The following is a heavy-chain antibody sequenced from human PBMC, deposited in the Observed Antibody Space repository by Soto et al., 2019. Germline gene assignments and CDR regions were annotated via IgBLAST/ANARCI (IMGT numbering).Heavy chain of an antibody. Sequence: EVQLVESGGGLVQPGGSLRLSCAASGFTVSNNYMSWVRQAPGEGLEWVSIIYSGGSTYYADSVKGRFTISRDNSKNTLYLQMNSLRAEDTAVYYCARVIKGIAAYGIPADWGQGTLVTVSS. V-gene: IGHV3-66*01. D-gene: IGHD6-13*01. CDR1: GFTVSNNY. CDR2: IYSGGST. J-gene: IGHJ4*02. CDR3: ARVIKGIAAYGIPAD.